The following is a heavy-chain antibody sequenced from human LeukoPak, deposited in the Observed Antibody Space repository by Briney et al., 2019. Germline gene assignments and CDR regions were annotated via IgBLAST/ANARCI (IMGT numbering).Heavy chain of an antibody. J-gene: IGHJ6*02. Sequence: GGSLRLSCAASGFTFSSYSTNWVRQAPGKGLEWVSYISSSSSTIYYADSVKGRFTISRDSSKNTLYLEMNDLRGEDTATYYCAKDKPLRERARRAIDSGIVYYYYGMDVWGQGTTVTVSS. CDR3: AKDKPLRERARRAIDSGIVYYYYGMDV. CDR1: GFTFSSYS. D-gene: IGHD3-10*01. V-gene: IGHV3-48*04. CDR2: ISSSSSTI.